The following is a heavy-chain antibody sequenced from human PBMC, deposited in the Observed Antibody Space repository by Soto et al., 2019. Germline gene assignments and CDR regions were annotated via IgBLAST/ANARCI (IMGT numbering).Heavy chain of an antibody. Sequence: QVQLQESGPGLVKPSGTLSLTCAVSGGSISSSNWWSWVRQPPGKGLEWIGEIYHSGSTNYNPSLKSRVTLXVXXSKNQFALRLSSVTAADTAVYYCARVAGAGTRFDYWGQGTLVTVSS. D-gene: IGHD6-19*01. CDR3: ARVAGAGTRFDY. CDR1: GGSISSSNW. V-gene: IGHV4-4*02. J-gene: IGHJ4*02. CDR2: IYHSGST.